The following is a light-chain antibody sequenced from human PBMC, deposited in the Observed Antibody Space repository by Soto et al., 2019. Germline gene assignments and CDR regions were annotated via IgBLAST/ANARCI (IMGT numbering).Light chain of an antibody. Sequence: DIQMTQSPSTLSASVGDRVTITCRASQSISSWLAWYQQKPGKAPKLLIYDASSLESGVPSRFSGSGSGTEFTLTITSLHPHAFATYSCQQYNSYPFTFGGGTKVDI. CDR3: QQYNSYPFT. V-gene: IGKV1-5*01. CDR2: DAS. CDR1: QSISSW. J-gene: IGKJ4*01.